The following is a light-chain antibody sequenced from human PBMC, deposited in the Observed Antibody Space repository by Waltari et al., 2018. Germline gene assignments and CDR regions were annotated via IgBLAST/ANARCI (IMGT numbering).Light chain of an antibody. CDR3: AAWDDSLNAVL. CDR1: SSNIGSNT. CDR2: RNK. V-gene: IGLV1-44*01. Sequence: QSVLTQPPSASGTPGQRVTISCSGSSSNIGSNTVNWYQQLPGTAPKLLIYRNKPRPSGVPDRFSGSKSGTSASLAISGLQSEDEADYYCAAWDDSLNAVLFGGGTKLTVL. J-gene: IGLJ2*01.